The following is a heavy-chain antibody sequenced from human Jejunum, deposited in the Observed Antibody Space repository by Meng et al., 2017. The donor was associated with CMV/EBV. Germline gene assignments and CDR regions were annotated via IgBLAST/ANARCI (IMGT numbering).Heavy chain of an antibody. CDR2: ISHSGGI. CDR3: ATSKGYCSSPACYPAFDF. J-gene: IGHJ4*02. D-gene: IGHD2-2*01. Sequence: SAYSWTWRRQSPEKKLEWFGAISHSGGIDYNPSLKGRLTISLDTSKNQVSLQLTSVTAADTAVYYCATSKGYCSSPACYPAFDFWGQGTRVTVSS. V-gene: IGHV4-59*01. CDR1: SAYS.